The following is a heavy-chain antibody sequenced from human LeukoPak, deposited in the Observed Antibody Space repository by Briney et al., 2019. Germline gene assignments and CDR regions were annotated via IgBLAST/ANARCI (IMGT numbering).Heavy chain of an antibody. Sequence: SVKVSCKASGGTFSSYAISWVRQAPGQGLEWMGRIIPILGIANYAQKFQGRVTITADKSTSTAYMEPSSLRSEDTAVYYCASNLYYGSGSYYIDYWGQGTLVTVSS. V-gene: IGHV1-69*04. D-gene: IGHD3-10*01. J-gene: IGHJ4*02. CDR1: GGTFSSYA. CDR3: ASNLYYGSGSYYIDY. CDR2: IIPILGIA.